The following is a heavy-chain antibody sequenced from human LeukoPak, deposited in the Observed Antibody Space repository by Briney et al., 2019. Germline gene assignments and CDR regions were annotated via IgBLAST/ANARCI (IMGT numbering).Heavy chain of an antibody. D-gene: IGHD3-22*01. V-gene: IGHV3-23*01. Sequence: QPGGSLRLSCAASGFTFGSYAMSWVRQAPGKGLEWISTVSGGGVSTYYADSVKGRFTISRGNSKNTMDLQMNSLRAEDTALYYCVKDTIGYYQPFDVWGQGTLVTVSS. J-gene: IGHJ4*02. CDR1: GFTFGSYA. CDR2: VSGGGVST. CDR3: VKDTIGYYQPFDV.